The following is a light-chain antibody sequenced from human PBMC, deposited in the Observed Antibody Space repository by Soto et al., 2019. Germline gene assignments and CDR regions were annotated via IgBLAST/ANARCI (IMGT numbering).Light chain of an antibody. V-gene: IGKV3-20*01. Sequence: EIVLTQSPGTLSLSPGERATLSCRASQSISSTFLAWYQHRPGQAPRVLIYGASRRATGIPDRFSGSGSGTDFTLTISRLEPDDFAVYYCQQYESSWTFGQGTKVEMK. J-gene: IGKJ1*01. CDR1: QSISSTF. CDR3: QQYESSWT. CDR2: GAS.